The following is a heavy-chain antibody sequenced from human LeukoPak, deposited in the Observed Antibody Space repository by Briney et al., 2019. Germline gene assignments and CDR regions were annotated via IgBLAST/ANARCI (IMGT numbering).Heavy chain of an antibody. V-gene: IGHV1-18*01. J-gene: IGHJ3*02. CDR1: GYTFTSYG. CDR2: ISAYNGNT. D-gene: IGHD3-22*01. CDR3: ASDYDSSGQIAGGAFDI. Sequence: GASVKVSCKASGYTFTSYGISWVRQAPGQGLEWMGWISAYNGNTNYAQKLQGRVTMTTDTSTSTAYMELRSLRSDDTAVYYCASDYDSSGQIAGGAFDIWGQGTMVTVSS.